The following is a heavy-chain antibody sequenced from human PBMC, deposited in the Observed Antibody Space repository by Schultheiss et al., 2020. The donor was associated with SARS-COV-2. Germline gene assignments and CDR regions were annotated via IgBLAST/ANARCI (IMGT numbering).Heavy chain of an antibody. CDR2: IYTSGST. CDR1: GGSFSGYY. CDR3: ARDRGEWQRWIDY. D-gene: IGHD5-12*01. J-gene: IGHJ4*02. Sequence: SETLSLTCAVYGGSFSGYYWSWIRQPAGKGLEWIGRIYTSGSTNYNPSLKSRVTISVDTSKNQFSLKLSSVTAADTAVYYCARDRGEWQRWIDYWGQGTLVTVSS. V-gene: IGHV4-4*07.